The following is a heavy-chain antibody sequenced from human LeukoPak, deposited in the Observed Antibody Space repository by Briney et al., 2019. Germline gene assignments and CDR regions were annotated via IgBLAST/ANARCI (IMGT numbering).Heavy chain of an antibody. Sequence: PSETLSLTCAVYGGSFSGYYWSWIRQPPGKGLEWIGEINHSGSTNYNPSLKSRVTISVDTSKNQFSLKLSSVTAADTAVYYCARAGGYYYGGPDYWGQGTLVTVSS. CDR3: ARAGGYYYGGPDY. D-gene: IGHD3-22*01. CDR1: GGSFSGYY. J-gene: IGHJ4*02. CDR2: INHSGST. V-gene: IGHV4-34*01.